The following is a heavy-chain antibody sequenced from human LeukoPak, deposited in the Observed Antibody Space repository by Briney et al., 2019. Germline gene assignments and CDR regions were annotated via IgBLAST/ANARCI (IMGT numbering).Heavy chain of an antibody. CDR2: ISSSSSYI. CDR1: GFTFSSYS. D-gene: IGHD3-22*01. V-gene: IGHV3-21*01. J-gene: IGHJ4*02. CDR3: ARVVVRYYDSSGYYYN. Sequence: PGGSLRLSCAASGFTFSSYSMNWVRQAPGKGLEWVSSISSSSSYIYYADSEKGRFTISRDNDKNSLYLQMDSLRAEDTAVYYCARVVVRYYDSSGYYYNWGQGTLVTVSS.